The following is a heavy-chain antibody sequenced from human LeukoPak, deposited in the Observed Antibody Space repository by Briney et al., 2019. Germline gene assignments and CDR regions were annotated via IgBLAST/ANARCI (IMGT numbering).Heavy chain of an antibody. CDR2: IYPGDSDT. V-gene: IGHV5-51*01. CDR1: GYSVTSYW. Sequence: GESLTISCTGSGYSVTSYWIGWVRQMPGKGLEWMGIIYPGDSDTRYSPSFQGQVTISADKSISTAYLQWSSLKASDTAMNYCARQDGYHFDYWGQGTLVTVSS. D-gene: IGHD6-13*01. J-gene: IGHJ4*02. CDR3: ARQDGYHFDY.